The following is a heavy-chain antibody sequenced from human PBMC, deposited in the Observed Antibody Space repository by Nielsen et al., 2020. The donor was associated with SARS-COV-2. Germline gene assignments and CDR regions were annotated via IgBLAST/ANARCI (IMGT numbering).Heavy chain of an antibody. V-gene: IGHV3-30-3*01. J-gene: IGHJ5*02. CDR3: ARGTLDHTSSFVDH. Sequence: GGSLRLSCAASGFTFSKFPMHWVRQAPGKGLEWMAIISYDGTNEHYADSVRGRFTVSRDNSKGTVHLQLNSLTVEDTAVYYCARGTLDHTSSFVDHWGQGTLVTVSS. D-gene: IGHD1-1*01. CDR1: GFTFSKFP. CDR2: ISYDGTNE.